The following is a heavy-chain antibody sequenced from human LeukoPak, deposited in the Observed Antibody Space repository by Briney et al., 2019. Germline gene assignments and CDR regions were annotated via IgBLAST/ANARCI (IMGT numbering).Heavy chain of an antibody. Sequence: ASETLSLTCTVSGGSISSGSYYWSWIRQPAGKGLEWIGRIYTSGSTNYNPSLKSRVTISVDTSKNQFSLKLSSVTAADTAVYYCTRAAHSSSLFDYWGQGTLVTVSS. D-gene: IGHD6-13*01. CDR3: TRAAHSSSLFDY. V-gene: IGHV4-61*02. CDR1: GGSISSGSYY. CDR2: IYTSGST. J-gene: IGHJ4*02.